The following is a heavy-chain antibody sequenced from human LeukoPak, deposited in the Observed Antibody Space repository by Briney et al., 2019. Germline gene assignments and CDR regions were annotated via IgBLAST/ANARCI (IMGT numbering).Heavy chain of an antibody. Sequence: SETLSLTCAVSGGSISSGGYSWSWIRQPPGKGLEWIGYIYHSGSTYYNPSLKSRVTISVDRSKNQFSLKLSSVTAADTAVYYCASCSAYDSGSYPDAFEIWGQGTMVTVSS. V-gene: IGHV4-30-2*01. CDR1: GGSISSGGYS. CDR3: ASCSAYDSGSYPDAFEI. J-gene: IGHJ3*02. D-gene: IGHD3-10*01. CDR2: IYHSGST.